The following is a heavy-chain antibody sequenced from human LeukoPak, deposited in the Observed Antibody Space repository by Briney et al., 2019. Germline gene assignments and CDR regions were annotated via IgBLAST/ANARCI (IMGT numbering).Heavy chain of an antibody. V-gene: IGHV1-8*01. Sequence: ASVKVSCKASGYTFTSYDINWVRQATGQGLEWMGWINPNSGNTGYAQKFQGRVTMTRNTSISTAYMELSSLRSEDTAVYYCATGARVVVPAATYYYYYGMDVWGQGTTVTVSS. CDR3: ATGARVVVPAATYYYYYGMDV. J-gene: IGHJ6*02. CDR1: GYTFTSYD. D-gene: IGHD2-2*01. CDR2: INPNSGNT.